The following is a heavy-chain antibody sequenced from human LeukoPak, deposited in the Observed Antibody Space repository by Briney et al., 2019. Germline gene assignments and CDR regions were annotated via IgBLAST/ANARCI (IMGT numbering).Heavy chain of an antibody. CDR3: ARDGDSAVATRVFDY. CDR1: GFTFSSYG. Sequence: PGGSLILSCAASGFTFSSYGIHWVRQAPGKGLEWVAVIWYDGSNKYYADSVKGRFTISRDNSKNTLYLQMNSLRVEDTAVYYCARDGDSAVATRVFDYWGQGTLVTVSS. J-gene: IGHJ4*02. D-gene: IGHD5-18*01. V-gene: IGHV3-33*01. CDR2: IWYDGSNK.